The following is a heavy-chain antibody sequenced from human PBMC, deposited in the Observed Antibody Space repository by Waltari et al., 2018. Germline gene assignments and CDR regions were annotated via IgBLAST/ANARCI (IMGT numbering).Heavy chain of an antibody. CDR1: GFTFSSYA. D-gene: IGHD2-15*01. V-gene: IGHV3-23*04. CDR3: AKDIVVVVAADAWFDP. J-gene: IGHJ5*02. Sequence: EVQLVESGGGLVQPGGSLRLSCAASGFTFSSYAMSWVRQAPGKGLEWVSAISGSGGRTYYADSVKGRFTISRDNSKNTLYLQMNSLRAEDTAVYYCAKDIVVVVAADAWFDPWGQGTLVTVSS. CDR2: ISGSGGRT.